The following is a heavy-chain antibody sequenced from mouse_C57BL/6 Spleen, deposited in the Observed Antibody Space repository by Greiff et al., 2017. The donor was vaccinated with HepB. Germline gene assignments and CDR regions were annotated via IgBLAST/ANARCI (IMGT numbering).Heavy chain of an antibody. V-gene: IGHV1-15*01. CDR3: ARDYYGSSHGYGAMDY. CDR2: IDPETGGT. J-gene: IGHJ4*01. CDR1: GYTFTDYE. Sequence: VQLQQSGAELVRPGASVTLSCKASGYTFTDYEMHWVKQTPVHGLEWIGAIDPETGGTAYNQKFKGKAILTADKSSSTAYMQLSSLTSEDSAVYYCARDYYGSSHGYGAMDYWGQGTSVTVSS. D-gene: IGHD1-1*01.